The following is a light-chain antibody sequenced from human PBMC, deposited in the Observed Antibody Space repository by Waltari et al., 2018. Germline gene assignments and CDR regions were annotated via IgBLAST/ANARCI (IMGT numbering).Light chain of an antibody. J-gene: IGLJ2*01. Sequence: QSALSQPASVSGSSGPSITISCTGASSDVGGYDYVSWYQQHPGKAPKLIIRDVNNRPSGVSNRFSGSKSGNTASLTISGLQAEDEADYYCSSYSTSSSLILFGEGTKVTVL. CDR1: SSDVGGYDY. CDR2: DVN. V-gene: IGLV2-14*03. CDR3: SSYSTSSSLIL.